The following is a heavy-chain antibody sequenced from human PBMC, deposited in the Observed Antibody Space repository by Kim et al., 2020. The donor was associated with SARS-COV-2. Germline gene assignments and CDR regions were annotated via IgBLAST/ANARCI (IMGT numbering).Heavy chain of an antibody. CDR1: GYTLTELS. V-gene: IGHV1-24*01. CDR3: ATDQDSRDAFDI. J-gene: IGHJ3*02. Sequence: ASVKVSCKVSGYTLTELSMHWVRQAPGKGLEWMGGFDPEDGETIYAQKFQGRVTMTEDTSTDTAYMELSSLRSEDTAVYYCATDQDSRDAFDIWGQGTMVTVSS. CDR2: FDPEDGET. D-gene: IGHD6-13*01.